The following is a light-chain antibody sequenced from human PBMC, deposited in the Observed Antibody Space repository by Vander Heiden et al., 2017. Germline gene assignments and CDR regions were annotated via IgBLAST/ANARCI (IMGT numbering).Light chain of an antibody. Sequence: DIQMTQSPSSLSASVGDRVTITCRASQSIRSYLNWYQQKPGKAPNLLIYAASRLQTGVPSRFSGSGSGTDFTLTISKLQPEDFATYYCQQSYVMSAFGQGTKVEIK. CDR3: QQSYVMSA. V-gene: IGKV1-39*01. CDR1: QSIRSY. J-gene: IGKJ1*01. CDR2: AAS.